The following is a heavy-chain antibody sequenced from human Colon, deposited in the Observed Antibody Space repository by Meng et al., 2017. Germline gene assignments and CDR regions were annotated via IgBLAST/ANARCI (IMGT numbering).Heavy chain of an antibody. CDR3: ATYYYDSSVPRRFDY. J-gene: IGHJ4*02. D-gene: IGHD3-22*01. CDR1: GGSISSNNYY. Sequence: QLQLQESGPGLVKPSETLSLPCTVSGGSISSNNYYWGWIRQPPGKGLEGFGNIYYSGITYYNPSLKSRVTVYEDTSKNQFSLKLSSVTAADTAVYYCATYYYDSSVPRRFDYWGQGTLVTVSS. V-gene: IGHV4-39*01. CDR2: IYYSGIT.